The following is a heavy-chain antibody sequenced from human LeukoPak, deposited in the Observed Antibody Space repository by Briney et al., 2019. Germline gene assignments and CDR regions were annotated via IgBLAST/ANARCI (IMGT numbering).Heavy chain of an antibody. V-gene: IGHV1-24*01. D-gene: IGHD3-10*01. CDR1: EYSLNKLS. CDR2: FHREDGET. Sequence: GASVKVSCKVSEYSLNKLSIYWVRQAPGKGLEWMGGFHREDGETMFAQNFQGRIAVTEDTLTDTAYMELSSLRSDDTAVYYCASGVYYYGPGSYPGLDPWGQGTLVTVSS. J-gene: IGHJ5*02. CDR3: ASGVYYYGPGSYPGLDP.